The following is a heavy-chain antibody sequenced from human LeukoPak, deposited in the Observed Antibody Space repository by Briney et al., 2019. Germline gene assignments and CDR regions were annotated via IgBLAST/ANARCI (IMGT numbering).Heavy chain of an antibody. CDR3: ARVRSPRGRHWFDP. J-gene: IGHJ5*02. V-gene: IGHV4-34*01. D-gene: IGHD3-10*01. CDR1: GGSFSGYY. CDR2: INHSGST. Sequence: PSETLSLTCAVYGGSFSGYYWGWIRQPPGKGLEWIGEINHSGSTNYNPSLKSRVTISVDTSKNQFSLKLSSVTAADTAVYYCARVRSPRGRHWFDPWGQGTLVTVSS.